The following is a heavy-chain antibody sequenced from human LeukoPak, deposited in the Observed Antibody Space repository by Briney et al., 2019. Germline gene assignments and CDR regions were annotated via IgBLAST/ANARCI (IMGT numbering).Heavy chain of an antibody. CDR1: GFTFSSSW. CDR3: ARRYYYDSSLDAFDI. D-gene: IGHD3-22*01. V-gene: IGHV3-7*01. Sequence: GGSLRLSCAASGFTFSSSWMSWVRQAPGKGLEWVANIKQDGSEKYYVDSVKGRFTISRDNAKNSLYLQMNSLRAEDTAVYYCARRYYYDSSLDAFDIWGQGTMVTVSS. J-gene: IGHJ3*02. CDR2: IKQDGSEK.